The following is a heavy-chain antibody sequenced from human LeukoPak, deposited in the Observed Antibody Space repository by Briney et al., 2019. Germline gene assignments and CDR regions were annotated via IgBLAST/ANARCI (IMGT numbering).Heavy chain of an antibody. CDR3: AKDDKLCSGGSCYTNFDY. CDR1: GFTFSSYA. CDR2: ISGSGGST. D-gene: IGHD2-15*01. Sequence: GGSLRLSCAASGFTFSSYAMSWVRQAPGKGLEWVSAISGSGGSTYYADSVKGRFTTSRDNSKNTLYLQMNSLRAEDTAVYYCAKDDKLCSGGSCYTNFDYWGQGTLVTVSS. J-gene: IGHJ4*02. V-gene: IGHV3-23*01.